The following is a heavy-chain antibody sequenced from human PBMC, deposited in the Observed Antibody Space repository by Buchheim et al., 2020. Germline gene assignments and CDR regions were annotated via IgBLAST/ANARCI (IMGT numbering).Heavy chain of an antibody. CDR2: IRSKANSYAP. CDR1: GFTFSGSA. J-gene: IGHJ6*02. Sequence: EVQLVESGGGLVQPGGSLKLSCAASGFTFSGSAMHWVRQASGKGLEWVGRIRSKANSYAPAYAASVKGRFTISRDESKNTAYLQMNSLQTEDTAVYYCSRLGPGGGYYYGMDVWGQGTT. V-gene: IGHV3-73*02. CDR3: SRLGPGGGYYYGMDV. D-gene: IGHD3-10*01.